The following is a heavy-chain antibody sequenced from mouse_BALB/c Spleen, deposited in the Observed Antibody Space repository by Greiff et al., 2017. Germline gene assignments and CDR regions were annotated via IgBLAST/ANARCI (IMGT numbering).Heavy chain of an antibody. CDR3: ARDEGLRLRGWFAY. CDR2: IWGDGST. J-gene: IGHJ3*01. CDR1: GFSFTGYG. V-gene: IGHV2-6-7*01. Sequence: VKLVESGPGLVAPSQSLSITCTVSGFSFTGYGVNWVRQPPGKGLEWLGMIWGDGSTDYNSALKSRLSISKDNSKSQVFLKMNSLQTDDTARYYCARDEGLRLRGWFAYWGQGTLVTVSA. D-gene: IGHD1-2*01.